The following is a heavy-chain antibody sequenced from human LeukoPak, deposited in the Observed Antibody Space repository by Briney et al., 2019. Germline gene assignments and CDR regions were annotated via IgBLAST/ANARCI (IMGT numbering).Heavy chain of an antibody. CDR1: GFTFNNYG. D-gene: IGHD3-16*01. V-gene: IGHV3-30*02. J-gene: IGHJ4*02. Sequence: PGGSLRLSCAASGFTFNNYGMHWVRQAPGKGLEWVASIRYDGANKYYADSVKGRFTISRDNSKSTLYLQMNSLSAEDTALFYCAKDWGMFTGYANSFDYWGQGTLVSVSS. CDR3: AKDWGMFTGYANSFDY. CDR2: IRYDGANK.